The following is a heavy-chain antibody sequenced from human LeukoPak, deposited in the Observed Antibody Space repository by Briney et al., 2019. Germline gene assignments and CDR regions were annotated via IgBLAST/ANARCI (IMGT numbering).Heavy chain of an antibody. CDR1: GGAIASGGYS. V-gene: IGHV4-30-2*01. Sequence: SETLSLTCTVSGGAIASGGYSWNWIRQPPGKGLEWIGCIYDRGPAYYNPSLKSRFTISVDRPKNQFFLNVTSLTAAGTAVYYCARSRQASGLFSSWGQGAPVFVSS. D-gene: IGHD3-10*01. J-gene: IGHJ5*02. CDR3: ARSRQASGLFSS. CDR2: IYDRGPA.